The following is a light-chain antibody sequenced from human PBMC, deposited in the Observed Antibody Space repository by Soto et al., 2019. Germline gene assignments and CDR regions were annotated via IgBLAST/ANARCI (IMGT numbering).Light chain of an antibody. V-gene: IGKV3-20*01. Sequence: IVLTQSPGTLSLSPGERATLSCRASQTVSNNFLAWYQEKPGRGPRLLIYGASTRATGIPDRFSGSGSGTDFTLTISRLDPEDFAVYYCQQRAGSSTFGQGTRLEIK. CDR3: QQRAGSST. CDR2: GAS. CDR1: QTVSNNF. J-gene: IGKJ5*01.